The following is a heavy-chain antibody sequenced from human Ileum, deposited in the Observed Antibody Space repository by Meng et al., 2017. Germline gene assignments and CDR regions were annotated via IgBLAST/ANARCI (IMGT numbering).Heavy chain of an antibody. V-gene: IGHV3-74*01. Sequence: EGHLVGSGGGLVQPGRSLRLSCAASGFAFSSLWMHWVRQAPGKGLVWVSRIDTDGIGTTYADSVKGRFTISRDNAKNTLYLQMNSLRDEDTAVYYCVRLGGSSPVDYWGQGILVTVSS. CDR1: GFAFSSLW. D-gene: IGHD6-6*01. CDR3: VRLGGSSPVDY. J-gene: IGHJ4*02. CDR2: IDTDGIGT.